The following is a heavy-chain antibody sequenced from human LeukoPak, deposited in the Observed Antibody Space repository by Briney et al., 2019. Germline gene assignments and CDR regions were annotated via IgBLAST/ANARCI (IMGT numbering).Heavy chain of an antibody. CDR3: AKTNYDFWSGYYPGDNNWFDP. V-gene: IGHV3-23*01. D-gene: IGHD3-3*01. CDR1: GFTFSSYA. Sequence: GGSLRLSCAASGFTFSSYAMSWVRQAPGKGLEWVSAISGSGGSKYYAASVKGRFTISRDNSKNTLYLQMNSLRAEDTAVYYCAKTNYDFWSGYYPGDNNWFDPWGQGTLVTVSS. J-gene: IGHJ5*02. CDR2: ISGSGGSK.